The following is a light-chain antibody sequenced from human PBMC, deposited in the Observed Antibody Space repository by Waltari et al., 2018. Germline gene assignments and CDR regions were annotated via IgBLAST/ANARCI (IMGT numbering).Light chain of an antibody. CDR3: QQYYIAPRT. CDR2: WAS. V-gene: IGKV4-1*01. CDR1: QSVSYRPNNEHH. J-gene: IGKJ2*01. Sequence: DIVMTQSPDSLAVSLGERATINCKSSQSVSYRPNNEHHLAWYQQKPGQPPKQLIHWASTRESGVPARFADSGSGTDFTLTISNLQAEDVAVYYCQQYYIAPRTFGQGTKLEIK.